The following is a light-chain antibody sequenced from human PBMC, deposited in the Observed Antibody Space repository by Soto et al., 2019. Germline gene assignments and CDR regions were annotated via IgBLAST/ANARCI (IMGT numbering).Light chain of an antibody. CDR2: GAS. CDR1: QSVSSN. Sequence: EIVMTQSPATLSVSPGERATLSCRASQSVSSNFAWYQQKPGQAPRLLIYGASTRATGIPARFSGSGSGTEFNLTISRLQSEDFAVYYCQQYNNWPPWTFGQGTKVEIK. V-gene: IGKV3-15*01. CDR3: QQYNNWPPWT. J-gene: IGKJ1*01.